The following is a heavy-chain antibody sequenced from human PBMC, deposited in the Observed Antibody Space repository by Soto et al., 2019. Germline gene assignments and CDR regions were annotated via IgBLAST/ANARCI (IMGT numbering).Heavy chain of an antibody. CDR2: IYSGGST. V-gene: IGHV3-53*01. CDR3: ARFHDGSGRPLDY. CDR1: GFTVSSNY. Sequence: GGSLRLSCAASGFTVSSNYMSWVRQAPGKGLEWVSVIYSGGSTYYADSVKGRFTISRDNSKNTLYLQMNSLRAEDTAVYYCARFHDGSGRPLDYWGQGTLVTVSS. D-gene: IGHD3-10*01. J-gene: IGHJ4*02.